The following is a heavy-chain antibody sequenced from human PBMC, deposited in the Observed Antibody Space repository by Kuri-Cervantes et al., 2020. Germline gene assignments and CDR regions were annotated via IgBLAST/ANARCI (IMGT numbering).Heavy chain of an antibody. Sequence: SGPTLVKPTQTLTLTCTFSGFSLTTSGVNVGWIRQPPGKALEWLARIDWDDDKFYSTSLKTRLTISKDTSKNQVVLTMTNMDPVDTATYYCARLGNGNYYGAFDIWGQGTMVTVSS. J-gene: IGHJ3*02. CDR3: ARLGNGNYYGAFDI. V-gene: IGHV2-70*04. CDR2: IDWDDDK. CDR1: GFSLTTSGVN. D-gene: IGHD1-26*01.